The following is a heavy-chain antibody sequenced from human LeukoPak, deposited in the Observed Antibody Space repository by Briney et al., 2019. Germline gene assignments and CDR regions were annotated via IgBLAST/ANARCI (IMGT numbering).Heavy chain of an antibody. D-gene: IGHD1-26*01. CDR2: ISYDGSNK. Sequence: GGSLRLSCAASGFTFSSYAMHWVRQAPGKGLEWVAVISYDGSNKYYADSVKGRFTISRDNSKNTVYLQMNSLRAEDTAVYYCAGAWDLLDHLDYWGQGTLVTVSS. CDR1: GFTFSSYA. CDR3: AGAWDLLDHLDY. V-gene: IGHV3-30-3*01. J-gene: IGHJ4*02.